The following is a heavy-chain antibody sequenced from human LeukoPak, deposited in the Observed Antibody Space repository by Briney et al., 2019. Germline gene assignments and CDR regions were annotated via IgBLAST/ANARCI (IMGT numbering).Heavy chain of an antibody. Sequence: SETLSLTCTVSGGSISSGGYYWSWIRQHPGKGLEWIGYIYYSGSTYYNPSLKSRVTISVDTSKNQFSLKLSSVTAADTAVYYCARADVDTAMGGTFDYWGQGTLVTVSS. CDR3: ARADVDTAMGGTFDY. CDR1: GGSISSGGYY. J-gene: IGHJ4*02. CDR2: IYYSGST. D-gene: IGHD5-18*01. V-gene: IGHV4-31*03.